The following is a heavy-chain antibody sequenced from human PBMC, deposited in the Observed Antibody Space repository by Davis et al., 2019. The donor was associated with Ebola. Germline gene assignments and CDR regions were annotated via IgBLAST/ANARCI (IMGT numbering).Heavy chain of an antibody. CDR1: GFTFSNYN. V-gene: IGHV3-48*02. J-gene: IGHJ4*02. CDR2: ISSSSSTI. CDR3: ARERWLQFVYFDY. Sequence: GESLKIPCAVPGFTFSNYNMNWVRQPPGKGLEWVSYISSSSSTIYYADSVKGRSTISRDNAKNSLYLQMNSLRDEDTAVYYCARERWLQFVYFDYWGQGTLVTVSS. D-gene: IGHD5-24*01.